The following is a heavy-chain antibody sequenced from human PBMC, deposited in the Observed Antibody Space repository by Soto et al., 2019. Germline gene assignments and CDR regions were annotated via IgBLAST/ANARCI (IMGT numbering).Heavy chain of an antibody. CDR2: ITESGATK. CDR1: GFYFASYV. Sequence: EVQLLESGGNLVQPGGSLRLSCAASGFYFASYVMSWVRQAPGKGLEFVSSITESGATKYYADSVKGPFTISTDNAKRKLYLQTNRRRDEDKPINYCAPLWRDGDYDVSCGQGVQVTVSS. J-gene: IGHJ5*01. CDR3: APLWRDGDYDVS. V-gene: IGHV3-23*01. D-gene: IGHD4-17*01.